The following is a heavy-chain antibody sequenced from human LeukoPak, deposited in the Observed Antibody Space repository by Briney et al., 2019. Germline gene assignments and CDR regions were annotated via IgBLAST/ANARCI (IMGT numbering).Heavy chain of an antibody. CDR2: ISAYNGNT. D-gene: IGHD2-21*01. CDR1: GYTFTSYG. Sequence: ASVKVSCKASGYTFTSYGISWVRQAPGQGLEWMGWISAYNGNTNYAQKLQGRVTMTTDTSTSTAYMELRSLRSDDKAVYYCARDMSYCGGDCFSGSGVDFDYWGQGTLVTVSS. CDR3: ARDMSYCGGDCFSGSGVDFDY. J-gene: IGHJ4*02. V-gene: IGHV1-18*01.